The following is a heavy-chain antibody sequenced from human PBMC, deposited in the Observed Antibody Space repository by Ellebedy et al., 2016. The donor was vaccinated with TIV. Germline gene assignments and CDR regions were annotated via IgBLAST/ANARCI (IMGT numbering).Heavy chain of an antibody. CDR1: GFSFSNFW. CDR3: ARGRVGATTYY. CDR2: IKTDGSET. Sequence: PGGSLRLSCAAWGFSFSNFWMSWVRQAPGKGLEWVAHIKTDGSETYYVDSVKGRFTISRDNAKNSLYLQMNSLRAEDTAVYYCARGRVGATTYYWGQGTLVTVSS. J-gene: IGHJ4*02. D-gene: IGHD1-26*01. V-gene: IGHV3-7*01.